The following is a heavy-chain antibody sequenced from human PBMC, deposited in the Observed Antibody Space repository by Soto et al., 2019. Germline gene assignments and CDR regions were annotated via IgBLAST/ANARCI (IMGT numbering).Heavy chain of an antibody. J-gene: IGHJ4*02. CDR2: IFNSETS. V-gene: IGHV4-59*01. CDR3: ARGFGSNYGLDY. Sequence: SETLSLTCTVSGAPMNRYYWSWIRQPPGKGLEWIGYIFNSETSEYNPSLRSRIAMSVDRSKNQFSLTMTSLTAADTAVYYCARGFGSNYGLDYWGQGALVTVS. D-gene: IGHD4-4*01. CDR1: GAPMNRYY.